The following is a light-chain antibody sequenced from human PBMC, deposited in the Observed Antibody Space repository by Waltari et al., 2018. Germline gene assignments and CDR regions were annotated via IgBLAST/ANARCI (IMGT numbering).Light chain of an antibody. CDR3: GAWDNSLDIVV. V-gene: IGLV1-51*01. CDR2: DNN. Sequence: QSVLTQPPSVSAAPGRKVPISCPGSSCNIGRNYVTWYQQLPGTAPKLLTYDNNRRPLGIPDRFSGSKSGTSATLGITGLQTGDEADYYCGAWDNSLDIVVFGGGTKLTVL. CDR1: SCNIGRNY. J-gene: IGLJ2*01.